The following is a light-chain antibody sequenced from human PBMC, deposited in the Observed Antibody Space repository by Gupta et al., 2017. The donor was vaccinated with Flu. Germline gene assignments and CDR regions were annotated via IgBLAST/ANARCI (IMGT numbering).Light chain of an antibody. CDR3: SSYTSSSTWV. Sequence: SITISCTGSSSDIGRYKYVAWYQQHPGKPPNLMIYEASNRPSGVSHRFSGSKSGNTASLTISGLQAEDEADYYCSSYTSSSTWVFGGGTKLTVL. CDR2: EAS. CDR1: SSDIGRYKY. J-gene: IGLJ3*02. V-gene: IGLV2-14*01.